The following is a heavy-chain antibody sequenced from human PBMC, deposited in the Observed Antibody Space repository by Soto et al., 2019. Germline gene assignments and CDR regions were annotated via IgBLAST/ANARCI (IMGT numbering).Heavy chain of an antibody. CDR3: TRQNPRRSSGWSYYYYGMDV. D-gene: IGHD6-19*01. CDR2: IRSKANSYAT. V-gene: IGHV3-73*02. J-gene: IGHJ6*02. CDR1: GFTFSGSA. Sequence: EVQLVESGGGLVQPGGSLKLSCAASGFTFSGSAMHWVRQASGKGLEWVGRIRSKANSYATAYAASVKGRFTISRDDSKNTAYLQMNSLKTEDTAVYYCTRQNPRRSSGWSYYYYGMDVWGQGTTVTVSS.